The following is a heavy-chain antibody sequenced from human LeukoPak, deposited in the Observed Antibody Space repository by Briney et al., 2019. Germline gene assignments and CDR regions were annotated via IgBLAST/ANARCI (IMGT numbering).Heavy chain of an antibody. Sequence: PGGSLRLSCAASGFTFDDYAMHWVRQAPGKGLEWVSGISWNSGTIYYADSVKGRFTISRDNSKNTLYLQMNSLRAEDTAVYYCAKDMFGDSSSTLDYWGQGTLVTVSS. CDR1: GFTFDDYA. CDR3: AKDMFGDSSSTLDY. D-gene: IGHD6-13*01. CDR2: ISWNSGTI. J-gene: IGHJ4*02. V-gene: IGHV3-9*01.